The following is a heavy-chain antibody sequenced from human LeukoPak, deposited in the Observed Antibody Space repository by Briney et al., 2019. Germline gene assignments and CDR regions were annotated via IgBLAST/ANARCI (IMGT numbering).Heavy chain of an antibody. CDR2: IWYDGSNK. CDR3: ASAYGSGSYNRPDVDY. CDR1: GFTFSSYG. V-gene: IGHV3-33*01. J-gene: IGHJ4*02. Sequence: PGGSLILSCAASGFTFSSYGMHWVRQAPGKGLEWVAVIWYDGSNKYYVDSVKGRFTISRDNSKNTLYLQMNSLRAEDTAVYYCASAYGSGSYNRPDVDYWGQGTLVTVSS. D-gene: IGHD3-10*01.